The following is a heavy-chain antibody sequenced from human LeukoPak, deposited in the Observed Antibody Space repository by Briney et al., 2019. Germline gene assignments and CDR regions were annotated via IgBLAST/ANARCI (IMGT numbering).Heavy chain of an antibody. CDR1: GGSISSGSYY. Sequence: PSETLSLTCTVSGGSISSGSYYWSWIRQPAGKGLEWIGRIYTSGSTNYYPSLKSRVTISVDTSKNQFSLKLSSVTAADTAVYYCARERGCSSTSCYNYFDYWGQGTLVTVSS. CDR2: IYTSGST. V-gene: IGHV4-61*02. D-gene: IGHD2-2*01. CDR3: ARERGCSSTSCYNYFDY. J-gene: IGHJ4*02.